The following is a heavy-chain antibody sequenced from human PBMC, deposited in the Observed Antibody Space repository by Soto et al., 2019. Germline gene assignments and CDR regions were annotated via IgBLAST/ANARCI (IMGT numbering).Heavy chain of an antibody. Sequence: EQLVESGGGLVQPGGSLRLSCAASGFSFSTHYMNWVRQTAGKGMEWVSSINRDSTVIKYAESVKGRFTISRDNARNSLSLQMNSLRAEDTAVYYCLNGDYYVGPGTLVTVSS. J-gene: IGHJ4*02. D-gene: IGHD3-16*01. CDR1: GFSFSTHY. CDR2: INRDSTVI. CDR3: LNGDYY. V-gene: IGHV3-48*01.